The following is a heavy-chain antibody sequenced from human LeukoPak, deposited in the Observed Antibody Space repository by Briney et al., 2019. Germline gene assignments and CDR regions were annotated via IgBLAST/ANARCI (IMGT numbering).Heavy chain of an antibody. V-gene: IGHV4-59*01. Sequence: KTSETLSLTCTVSGGSISSYYWSWIRQPPGKGLEWIGYIYYSGSTNYNPSLKSRVTISVDTSKNQFSLKLSSVTAADTAVYYCAREGMAVAGFPFDYWGQGTLVTVSS. CDR3: AREGMAVAGFPFDY. CDR1: GGSISSYY. CDR2: IYYSGST. J-gene: IGHJ4*02. D-gene: IGHD6-19*01.